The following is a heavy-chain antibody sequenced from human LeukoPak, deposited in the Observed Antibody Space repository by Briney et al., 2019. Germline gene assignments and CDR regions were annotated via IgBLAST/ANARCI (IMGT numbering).Heavy chain of an antibody. CDR1: GGSISSYY. CDR3: ARGYSGSYGRFDY. CDR2: IYYSGNT. V-gene: IGHV4-59*01. J-gene: IGHJ4*02. Sequence: PSETLSLTCTVSGGSISSYYWSWIRQPPGKGLEWIGYIYYSGNTSYNPSLKSRVTISVDTSKNQFSLKLSSVTAADTAVYYCARGYSGSYGRFDYWGQGTLVTVSS. D-gene: IGHD1-26*01.